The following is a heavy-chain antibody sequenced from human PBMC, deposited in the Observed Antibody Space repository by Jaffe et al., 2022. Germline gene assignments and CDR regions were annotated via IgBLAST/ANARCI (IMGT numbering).Heavy chain of an antibody. CDR3: ARASPGGYSSSWAPPYYYYYYYMDV. D-gene: IGHD6-13*01. V-gene: IGHV4-61*02. J-gene: IGHJ6*03. CDR2: IYTSGST. Sequence: QVQLQESGPGLVKPSQTLSLTCTVSGGSISSGSYYWSWIRQPAGKGLEWIGRIYTSGSTNYNPSLKSRVTISVDTSKNQFSLKLSSVTAADTAVYYCARASPGGYSSSWAPPYYYYYYYMDVWGKGTTVTVSS. CDR1: GGSISSGSYY.